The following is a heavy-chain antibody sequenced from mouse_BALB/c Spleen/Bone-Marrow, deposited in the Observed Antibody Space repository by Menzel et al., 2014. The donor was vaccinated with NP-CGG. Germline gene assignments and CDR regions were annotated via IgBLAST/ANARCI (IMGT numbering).Heavy chain of an antibody. CDR3: ARRGYYGGFAY. Sequence: EVKVVESGGGLVQPGGSLKLSCAASGFDFSGFWMGWVRQAPGKGLEWIGEINPDSSTINYTPSLKDRFIISRDNAKNTLYLQMSKVRSEDTALYYCARRGYYGGFAYWGQGTLVTVSA. J-gene: IGHJ3*01. D-gene: IGHD2-3*01. CDR2: INPDSSTI. CDR1: GFDFSGFW. V-gene: IGHV4-1*02.